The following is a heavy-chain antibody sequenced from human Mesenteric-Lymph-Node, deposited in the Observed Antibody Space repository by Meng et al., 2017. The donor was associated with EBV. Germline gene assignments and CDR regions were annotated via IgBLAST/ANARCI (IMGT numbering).Heavy chain of an antibody. D-gene: IGHD4-17*01. CDR1: GYTFTDYA. CDR3: VRAAGDDYGDYFDY. V-gene: IGHV7-4-1*02. J-gene: IGHJ4*02. CDR2: INTNTGNP. Sequence: VNVVQFGYVLKNPGASVKVSSKASGYTFTDYAVNWVRQAPGQGLESMGWINTNTGNPTYAQGFTGRFVFSLDTSVSAAYLQISSLKSEDTAVYYCVRAAGDDYGDYFDYWGQGTLVTVSS.